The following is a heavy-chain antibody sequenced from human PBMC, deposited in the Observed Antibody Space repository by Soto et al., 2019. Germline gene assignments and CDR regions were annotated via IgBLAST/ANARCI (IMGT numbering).Heavy chain of an antibody. Sequence: QVQLVQSGAEVKKPGASVKVSCKASGYTFTSYGISWVRQAPGQGLEWMGWISAYNGNTNYAQKLQGRVTMTTDTSTSTAYMELRSLRSDDTAVYYCARDVGLMCLSDPNYYYYMDVWGKGTTVTVSS. CDR3: ARDVGLMCLSDPNYYYYMDV. CDR1: GYTFTSYG. D-gene: IGHD3-16*01. V-gene: IGHV1-18*01. CDR2: ISAYNGNT. J-gene: IGHJ6*03.